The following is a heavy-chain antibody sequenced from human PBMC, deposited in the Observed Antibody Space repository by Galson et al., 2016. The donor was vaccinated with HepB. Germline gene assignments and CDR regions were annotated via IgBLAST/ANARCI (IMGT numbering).Heavy chain of an antibody. CDR1: GDSISSRDYY. J-gene: IGHJ3*02. D-gene: IGHD1-26*01. CDR2: LYYYGTT. Sequence: SETLSLTCTVSGDSISSRDYYWGLIRQPPGKGLEWIGNLYYYGTTNYNPSLKSRVTISVDTSKNQFSLKLNSVIAADTAVYYCAGHSGSFGSDAFDIWGQGTMVTVSS. CDR3: AGHSGSFGSDAFDI. V-gene: IGHV4-39*01.